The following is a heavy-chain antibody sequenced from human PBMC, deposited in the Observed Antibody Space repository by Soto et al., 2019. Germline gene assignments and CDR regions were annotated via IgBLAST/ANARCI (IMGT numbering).Heavy chain of an antibody. CDR1: GSTFSSSA. D-gene: IGHD6-19*01. V-gene: IGHV3-23*01. CDR2: FSGSGSVT. Sequence: EEQLLESGGGLVQPGGSLRLSCAASGSTFSSSAMTWVRQAPGKGLEWVSAFSGSGSVTYYTSSVRGRFTISRDNSRNTLYLQMNNLRAEDTAVYYCSRNTSGRQGSTLDIWGQGTMVTVSS. J-gene: IGHJ3*02. CDR3: SRNTSGRQGSTLDI.